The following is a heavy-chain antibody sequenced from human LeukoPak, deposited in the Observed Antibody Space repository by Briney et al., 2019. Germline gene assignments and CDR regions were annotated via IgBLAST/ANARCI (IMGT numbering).Heavy chain of an antibody. V-gene: IGHV1-18*01. Sequence: GASVKVSCKASGYTFTSYGISWVRQAPGQGLEWMGWISAYNGNTNYAQKLQGRVTMTTDTSTSTAYMELRSLRSDDTAVYYCARDGSFTFWETRGAFDIWGQGTMVTVSS. D-gene: IGHD3-16*01. J-gene: IGHJ3*02. CDR3: ARDGSFTFWETRGAFDI. CDR2: ISAYNGNT. CDR1: GYTFTSYG.